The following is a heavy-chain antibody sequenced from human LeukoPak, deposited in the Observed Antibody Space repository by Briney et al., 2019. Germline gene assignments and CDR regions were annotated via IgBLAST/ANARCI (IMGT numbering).Heavy chain of an antibody. CDR3: ARGRRDGYNLRSFDY. CDR1: GGSISSSSYY. V-gene: IGHV4-39*07. J-gene: IGHJ4*02. Sequence: SETLSLTCTVSGGSISSSSYYWGWIRQPPQKGLEWTGRIYYSGSTYYSPSLKSLVTISLDTSKHHFSLKLRSVTAADTAVYYCARGRRDGYNLRSFDYWGQGTLVTVSS. CDR2: IYYSGST. D-gene: IGHD5-24*01.